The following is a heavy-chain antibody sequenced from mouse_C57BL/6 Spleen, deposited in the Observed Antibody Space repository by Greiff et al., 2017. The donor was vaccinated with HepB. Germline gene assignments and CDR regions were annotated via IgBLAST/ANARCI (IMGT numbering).Heavy chain of an antibody. D-gene: IGHD2-3*01. CDR1: GFTFSSYA. V-gene: IGHV5-4*01. CDR3: ARDERDGYYDWYFDV. J-gene: IGHJ1*03. Sequence: EVQLVESGGGLVKPGGSLKLSCAASGFTFSSYAMSWVRQTPEKRLEWVATISDGGSYTYYPDNVKGRFTISRDNAKNNLYLQMSHLKSEDTAMYYWARDERDGYYDWYFDVWGTGTTVTVSS. CDR2: ISDGGSYT.